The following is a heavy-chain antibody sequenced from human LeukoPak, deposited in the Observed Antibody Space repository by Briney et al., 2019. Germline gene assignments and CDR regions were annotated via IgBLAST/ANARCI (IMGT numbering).Heavy chain of an antibody. CDR3: ARNFHGVAVAGLDAFDI. V-gene: IGHV1-46*01. D-gene: IGHD6-19*01. Sequence: ASVKVSRKASGYTFTSYYMHWVRQAPGQGLEWMGIINPSGGSTTYTQKVQGRVAMTRDTSTSTVYMELSSLRSEDTAVYYCARNFHGVAVAGLDAFDIWGQGTMVTVSS. CDR1: GYTFTSYY. J-gene: IGHJ3*02. CDR2: INPSGGST.